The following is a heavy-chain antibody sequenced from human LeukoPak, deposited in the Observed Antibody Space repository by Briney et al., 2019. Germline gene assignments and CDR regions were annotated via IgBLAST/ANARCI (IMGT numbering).Heavy chain of an antibody. CDR3: ARVNGDYAYYFDY. CDR1: GFIFSSYA. J-gene: IGHJ4*02. D-gene: IGHD4-17*01. CDR2: ISSSSSYT. V-gene: IGHV3-21*05. Sequence: GGSLRLSCSASGFIFSSYAMHWVRQAPGKGLEWVSYISSSSSYTNYADSVKGRFTISRDNAKNSLYLQMNSLRAEDTAVYYCARVNGDYAYYFDYWGQGTLVTVSS.